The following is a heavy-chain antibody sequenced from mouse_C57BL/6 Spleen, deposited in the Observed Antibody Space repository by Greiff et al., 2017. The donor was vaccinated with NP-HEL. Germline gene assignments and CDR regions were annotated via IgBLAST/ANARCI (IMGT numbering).Heavy chain of an antibody. CDR2: IGPGSGST. J-gene: IGHJ1*03. D-gene: IGHD1-1*01. CDR3: ARFGPYYYGSSYGYFDV. CDR1: GYTFTDYY. V-gene: IGHV1-77*01. Sequence: VQLQQSGAELVKPGASVKISCKASGYTFTDYYINWVKQRPGQGLEWIGKIGPGSGSTYYNEKFKGKATLTADKSSSTAYMQLSSLTSEDSAVYVCARFGPYYYGSSYGYFDVWGTGTTVTVSS.